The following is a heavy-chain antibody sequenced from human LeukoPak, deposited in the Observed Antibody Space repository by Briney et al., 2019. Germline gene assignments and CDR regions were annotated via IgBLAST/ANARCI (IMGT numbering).Heavy chain of an antibody. CDR3: ARWGGSSWTGYDY. CDR2: IYPGDSDT. CDR1: EYSFTRYW. J-gene: IGHJ4*02. V-gene: IGHV5-51*01. Sequence: GESLQISCQGTEYSFTRYWIGWVRLMPGKGLEWMGNIYPGDSDTRYSPSFDGQVTISVDKSISTAYLQWRSLKASDTAMYYCARWGGSSWTGYDYWGQGTHVAVSS. D-gene: IGHD6-13*01.